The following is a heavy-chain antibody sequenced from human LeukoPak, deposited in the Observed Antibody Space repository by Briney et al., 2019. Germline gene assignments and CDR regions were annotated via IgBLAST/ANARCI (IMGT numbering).Heavy chain of an antibody. D-gene: IGHD1-26*01. CDR2: ISAYNGNT. CDR3: ARDRQLKIQSGSFTPLGY. Sequence: GASVKVSCKASGYTFTSYGISWVRQAPGQGLEWMAWISAYNGNTDYAQKLQGGVTMTTDTSTSTAYMELRSLRSDDTAVYYCARDRQLKIQSGSFTPLGYWGQGTLVTVSS. V-gene: IGHV1-18*01. J-gene: IGHJ4*02. CDR1: GYTFTSYG.